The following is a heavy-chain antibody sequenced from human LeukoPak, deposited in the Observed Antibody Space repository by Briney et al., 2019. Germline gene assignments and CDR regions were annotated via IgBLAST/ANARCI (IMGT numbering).Heavy chain of an antibody. J-gene: IGHJ3*01. V-gene: IGHV4-39*01. D-gene: IGHD3-16*01. CDR3: AHFRGGAFDF. CDR2: IYSGST. Sequence: WIRQPPGKGLEWIGSIYSGSTYYNPSLKSRVTISVDTSKNEFSLRLSSVTAADTAVYYCAHFRGGAFDFWGRGTMVTVSS.